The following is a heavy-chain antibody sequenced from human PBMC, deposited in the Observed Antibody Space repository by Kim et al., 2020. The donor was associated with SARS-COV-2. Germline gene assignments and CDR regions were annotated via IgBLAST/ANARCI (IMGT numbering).Heavy chain of an antibody. D-gene: IGHD3-10*01. CDR3: ARLRDYYYGMDV. J-gene: IGHJ6*02. Sequence: NYSPSFRGHVTISADRSISTAYVQWSSLKASDTAMYYCARLRDYYYGMDVWGQGTTVTGSS. V-gene: IGHV5-10-1*01.